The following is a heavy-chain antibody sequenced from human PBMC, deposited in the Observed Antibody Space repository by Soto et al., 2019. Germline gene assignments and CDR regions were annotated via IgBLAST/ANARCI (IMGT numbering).Heavy chain of an antibody. Sequence: EVQLVESGGGLVQPGGSLRLSCAASGFTFSSYWMSWVRQAPGKGLEWVANIKQDGSEKYYVDSVKGRFTISRDNAKNSLYLQMNSLRAEDTAVYYCARESVDTATHYYYYCGMDVWGQGTTVTVSS. D-gene: IGHD5-18*01. V-gene: IGHV3-7*01. CDR2: IKQDGSEK. J-gene: IGHJ6*02. CDR3: ARESVDTATHYYYYCGMDV. CDR1: GFTFSSYW.